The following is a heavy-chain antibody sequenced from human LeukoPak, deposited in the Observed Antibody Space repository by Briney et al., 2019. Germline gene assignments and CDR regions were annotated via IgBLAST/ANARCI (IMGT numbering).Heavy chain of an antibody. V-gene: IGHV1-69*04. CDR2: VMPFLCLA. Sequence: SSVKVSCKASGCSFSSYANSWLRLAPGPALEWIGMVMPFLCLANYAQNFQGSVPITAHKSTTTAYMELSSLRSEDTAVYYCARGPAGSSWPQKEWVYYYYGMDVWGQGTTVTVSS. D-gene: IGHD6-13*01. CDR1: GCSFSSYA. J-gene: IGHJ6*02. CDR3: ARGPAGSSWPQKEWVYYYYGMDV.